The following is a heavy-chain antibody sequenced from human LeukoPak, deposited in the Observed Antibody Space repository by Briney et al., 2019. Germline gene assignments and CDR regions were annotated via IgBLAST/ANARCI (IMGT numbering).Heavy chain of an antibody. CDR2: IYSGGST. CDR3: ASGFEWLTFGY. J-gene: IGHJ4*02. Sequence: PGGSLRLSCAASGFTVSSNYMSWVRQAPGKGLEWVSVIYSGGSTNYADSVKGRFTISRDNSKNTLYLQMNSLRAEDTAVYYCASGFEWLTFGYWGQGTLVTVSS. D-gene: IGHD6-19*01. V-gene: IGHV3-66*01. CDR1: GFTVSSNY.